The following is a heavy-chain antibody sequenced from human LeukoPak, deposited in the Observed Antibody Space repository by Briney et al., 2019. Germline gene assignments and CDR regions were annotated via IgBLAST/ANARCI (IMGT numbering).Heavy chain of an antibody. Sequence: GGSLRLSCAASGFTFSNYAWSWVRQAPGKGLEWVSAISGSGGSTYYAYSVKGRFTISRDNSKNTLYLQMTSLRAEDSAVYYCARYCTSTSCADSSYYGMDVWGQGTTVTVSS. CDR3: ARYCTSTSCADSSYYGMDV. J-gene: IGHJ6*02. CDR1: GFTFSNYA. D-gene: IGHD2-2*01. V-gene: IGHV3-23*01. CDR2: ISGSGGST.